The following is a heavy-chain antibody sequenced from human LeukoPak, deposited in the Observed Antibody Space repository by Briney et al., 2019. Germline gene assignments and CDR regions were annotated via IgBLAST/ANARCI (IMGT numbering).Heavy chain of an antibody. Sequence: GASVKVSCKASGYTFTSNYIHWVRQAPGQGLEWMGWISAYNGNTNYAQKLQGRVTMTTDTSTSTAYMKLRSLRSDDTAVYYCARAVTTYYDFWSGDEIDYWGQGTLVTVSS. CDR1: GYTFTSNY. J-gene: IGHJ4*02. V-gene: IGHV1-18*04. D-gene: IGHD3-3*01. CDR2: ISAYNGNT. CDR3: ARAVTTYYDFWSGDEIDY.